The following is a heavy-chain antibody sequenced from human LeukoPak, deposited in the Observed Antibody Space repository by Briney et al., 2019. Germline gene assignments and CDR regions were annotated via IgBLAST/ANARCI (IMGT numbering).Heavy chain of an antibody. J-gene: IGHJ5*02. CDR3: ARGLAASGHNWFDP. CDR1: GGSISSYY. Sequence: PSETLSLTCTVSGGSISSYYWSWIRQPPGKGLEWIGYIYNSGSPNYNPSLQSRVTISVDTSKNQFSLRLNSVTAADTAVYYCARGLAASGHNWFDPWGQGTLVTVSS. D-gene: IGHD6-13*01. V-gene: IGHV4-59*01. CDR2: IYNSGSP.